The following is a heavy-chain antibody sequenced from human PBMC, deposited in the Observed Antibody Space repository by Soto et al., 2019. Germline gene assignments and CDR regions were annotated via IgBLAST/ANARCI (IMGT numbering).Heavy chain of an antibody. J-gene: IGHJ5*02. CDR2: INHSGST. D-gene: IGHD2-2*03. Sequence: SETLSLTCAVYVGSFSGYYWSWIRQPPGKGLEWIGEINHSGSTNYNPSLKSRVTISVDTSKNQFSLKLSSVTAADTAVYYCARGGGYCSSTSCPKKYWFDPWGQGALVTVSS. CDR1: VGSFSGYY. CDR3: ARGGGYCSSTSCPKKYWFDP. V-gene: IGHV4-34*01.